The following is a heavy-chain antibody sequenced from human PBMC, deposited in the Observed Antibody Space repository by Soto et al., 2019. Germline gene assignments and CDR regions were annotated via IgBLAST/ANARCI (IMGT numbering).Heavy chain of an antibody. CDR3: AREEGIAVAGTNYYYGMDV. CDR2: TYYRSKWYN. CDR1: GDSVSSNSAA. J-gene: IGHJ6*02. Sequence: SQTLSITCAISGDSVSSNSAAWNWIRQSPSRGLEWLGRTYYRSKWYNDYAVSVKSRITINPDTSKNQFSLQLNSVTPEDTAVYYCAREEGIAVAGTNYYYGMDVWGQGTTVTVSS. V-gene: IGHV6-1*01. D-gene: IGHD6-19*01.